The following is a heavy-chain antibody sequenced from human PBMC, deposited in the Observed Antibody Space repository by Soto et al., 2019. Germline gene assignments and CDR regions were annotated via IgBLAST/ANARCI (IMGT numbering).Heavy chain of an antibody. Sequence: SGPTLVNPTEPLTLTCTFSGFSLTTRGMGVAWIRQPPGRALEWLALIYWNDDPRYSPSLKSRLTITKDTTKNQVVLTMTNMDPVDTATYYCAHRSAYEHRLDYWGQGTLVTVSS. D-gene: IGHD5-12*01. J-gene: IGHJ4*02. V-gene: IGHV2-5*01. CDR3: AHRSAYEHRLDY. CDR1: GFSLTTRGMG. CDR2: IYWNDDP.